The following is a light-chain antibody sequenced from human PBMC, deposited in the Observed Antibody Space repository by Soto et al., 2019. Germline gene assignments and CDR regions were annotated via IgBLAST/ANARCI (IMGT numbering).Light chain of an antibody. CDR1: QGVRNA. CDR3: QQYNSYPWT. J-gene: IGKJ1*01. Sequence: DIQMTQSPSSLSASAGDRVTITCRASQGVRNALDWYQQKPGKAPKRLIYKASTLEVGVPSRFSGSGSGTEFTLTISTLQPSDFATYYCQQYNSYPWTFGQGTKV. V-gene: IGKV1-17*01. CDR2: KAS.